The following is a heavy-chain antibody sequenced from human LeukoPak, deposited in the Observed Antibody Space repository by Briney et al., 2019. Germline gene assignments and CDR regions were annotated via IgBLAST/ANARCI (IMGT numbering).Heavy chain of an antibody. CDR1: GGSFSGYY. Sequence: SETLSLTCAVYGGSFSGYYWSWIRQPPGKGLEWIGEINHSGSTNYNPSLKSRVTISVDTSKNQFSLKLSSVTAADTAVFYCARRIEKTAMVDYWGQGTLVTVSS. CDR3: ARRIEKTAMVDY. CDR2: INHSGST. D-gene: IGHD5-18*01. J-gene: IGHJ4*02. V-gene: IGHV4-34*01.